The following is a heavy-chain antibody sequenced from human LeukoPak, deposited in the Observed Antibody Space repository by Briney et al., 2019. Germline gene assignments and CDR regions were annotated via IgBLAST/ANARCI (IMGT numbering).Heavy chain of an antibody. CDR3: AKMGSGWYSSPYYFDY. CDR2: ITGSGGNT. CDR1: GFTFSNYA. Sequence: PGASLRLSCAASGFTFSNYAMSWVRQAPGKGLEWVSAITGSGGNTYYADSVKGRFTISRDNSKNTLYLQMNSLRAEDTAVYYCAKMGSGWYSSPYYFDYWGQGTLVTVSS. J-gene: IGHJ4*02. D-gene: IGHD6-19*01. V-gene: IGHV3-23*01.